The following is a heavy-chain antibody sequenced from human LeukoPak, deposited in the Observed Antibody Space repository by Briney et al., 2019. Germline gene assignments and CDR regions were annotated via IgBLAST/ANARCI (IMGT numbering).Heavy chain of an antibody. CDR1: GDSISSYY. CDR2: ISYSATT. Sequence: PSETLSLTCTVSGDSISSYYWSWIRQPPGKGLEWIGSISYSATTNYNPSLKSRVTISVDTSKKQFSLKLSSVTAADTAVYYCARGAIVATRFDYWGQGTLVTVSS. CDR3: ARGAIVATRFDY. D-gene: IGHD5-12*01. V-gene: IGHV4-59*08. J-gene: IGHJ4*02.